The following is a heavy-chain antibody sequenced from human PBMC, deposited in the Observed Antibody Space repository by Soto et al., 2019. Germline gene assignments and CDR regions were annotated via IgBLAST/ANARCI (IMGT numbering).Heavy chain of an antibody. V-gene: IGHV3-23*01. D-gene: IGHD2-2*01. Sequence: GGSLRLSCAASGFTFSNYAMSGVRQAPGKGLEWVSVISASGGSTYYADSVKGRFTISRNNSKNTLYLQMNSLRAEDTAVYSCARGLGYCSSSSCPLDYWGQGTLVTVSS. CDR1: GFTFSNYA. CDR3: ARGLGYCSSSSCPLDY. CDR2: ISASGGST. J-gene: IGHJ4*02.